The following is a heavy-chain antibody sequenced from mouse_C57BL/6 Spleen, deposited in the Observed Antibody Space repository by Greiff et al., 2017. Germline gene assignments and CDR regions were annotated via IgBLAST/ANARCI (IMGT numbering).Heavy chain of an antibody. J-gene: IGHJ4*01. CDR3: ARSYGSTLYYAMDY. CDR1: GYTFTSYW. D-gene: IGHD1-1*01. V-gene: IGHV1-72*01. Sequence: QVQLQQPGAELVKPGASVKLSCKASGYTFTSYWMHWVKQRPGRGLEWIGRIDPNSGGTKYNEKFKSKATLTVDKPSSTADMQLSSRTSEDSAGNYCARSYGSTLYYAMDYWGQGTSVTVSS. CDR2: IDPNSGGT.